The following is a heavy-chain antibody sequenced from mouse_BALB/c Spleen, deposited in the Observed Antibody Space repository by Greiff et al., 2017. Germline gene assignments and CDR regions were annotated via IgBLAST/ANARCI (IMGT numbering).Heavy chain of an antibody. CDR3: ARGPPDY. V-gene: IGHV14-3*02. CDR1: GFNIKDTY. Sequence: VHVKQSGAELVKPGASVKLSCTASGFNIKDTYMHWVKQRPEQGLEWIGRIDPANGNTKYDPKFQGKATITADTSSNTAYLQLSSLTSEDTAVYYCARGPPDYWGQGTTLTVSS. CDR2: IDPANGNT. J-gene: IGHJ2*01.